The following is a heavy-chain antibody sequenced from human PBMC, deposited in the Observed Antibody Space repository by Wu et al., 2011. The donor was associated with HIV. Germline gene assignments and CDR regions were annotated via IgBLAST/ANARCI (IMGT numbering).Heavy chain of an antibody. V-gene: IGHV5-51*01. D-gene: IGHD6-13*01. Sequence: SYWIGWVRQMPGKGLEWMGSSILVTLIPDTARPSQGQVTISADKSISTAYLQWSSLKASDTAMYYCARRGEAAAADYYYGMDVWGQGTTVTVSS. CDR3: ARRGEAAAADYYYGMDV. CDR1: SYW. J-gene: IGHJ6*02. CDR2: SILVTLIP.